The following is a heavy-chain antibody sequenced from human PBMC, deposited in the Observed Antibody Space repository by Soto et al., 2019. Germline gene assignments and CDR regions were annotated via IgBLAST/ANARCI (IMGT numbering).Heavy chain of an antibody. J-gene: IGHJ4*02. CDR2: INPSGGST. D-gene: IGHD6-19*01. V-gene: IGHV1-46*03. CDR1: GYTFTSYY. Sequence: QVQLVQSGAEVKKPGASVKVSCKASGYTFTSYYKLWVRQAPGQGLEWMGIINPSGGSTSYAQKFQGRVTMTRDTSTSTVYMELSSLRSEDTAVYYCAGSSGWYSGYFDYWGQGTLVTVSS. CDR3: AGSSGWYSGYFDY.